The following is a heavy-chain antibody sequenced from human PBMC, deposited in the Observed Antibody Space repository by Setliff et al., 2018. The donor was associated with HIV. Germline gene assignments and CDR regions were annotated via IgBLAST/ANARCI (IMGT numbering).Heavy chain of an antibody. CDR1: GGSISSSSYY. CDR3: VSGPLSGYGYYFDY. Sequence: SETLSLTCTVSGGSISSSSYYWGWIRQPPGKGLEWIGSIYYSGSTYYNPSLKSRVTISVDTSKNQFSLKLRSVTAADTAVYYCVSGPLSGYGYYFDYWGKGTTVTVSS. CDR2: IYYSGST. V-gene: IGHV4-39*07. D-gene: IGHD3-3*01. J-gene: IGHJ4*03.